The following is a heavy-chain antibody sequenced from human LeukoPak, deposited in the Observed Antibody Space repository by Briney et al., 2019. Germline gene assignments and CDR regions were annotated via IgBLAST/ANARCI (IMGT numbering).Heavy chain of an antibody. J-gene: IGHJ5*02. CDR3: VKGYCTGFSCLGDFFDP. CDR2: ISHDGSKK. V-gene: IGHV3-30*18. CDR1: GFTFGNYG. Sequence: PGGSLRLSCAASGFTFGNYGMHWVRQAPGKGLEYVAAISHDGSKKYYADFVKGRFTISRDNSKSTLYLEMNSLRVDDTAVYYCVKGYCTGFSCLGDFFDPWGQGTRVTVSS. D-gene: IGHD2-8*02.